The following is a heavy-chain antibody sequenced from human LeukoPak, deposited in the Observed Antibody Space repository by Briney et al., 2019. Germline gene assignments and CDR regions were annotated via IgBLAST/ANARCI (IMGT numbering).Heavy chain of an antibody. CDR3: ARLGGALYCSGGSCYEGNWFDP. V-gene: IGHV5-51*01. Sequence: GESLKISCKGSGYSFTSYWIGWVRQMPGKGLEWMGIIYPGDSDTRYSPSFQGQVTTSADKSISTAYLQWSSLKASDTAMYYCARLGGALYCSGGSCYEGNWFDPWGQGTLVTVSS. D-gene: IGHD2-15*01. J-gene: IGHJ5*02. CDR2: IYPGDSDT. CDR1: GYSFTSYW.